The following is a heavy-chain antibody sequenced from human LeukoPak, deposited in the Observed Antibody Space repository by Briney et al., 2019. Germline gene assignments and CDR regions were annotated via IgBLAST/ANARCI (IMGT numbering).Heavy chain of an antibody. CDR1: GYTLTGYY. V-gene: IGHV1-2*02. CDR3: ARDSAELLIQLWLPTGDY. D-gene: IGHD5-18*01. CDR2: INPNSGGT. Sequence: ASVKVSCKASGYTLTGYYMHWVRQAPGQGLEWMGWINPNSGGTNYAQKFQGRVTMTRDTSISTAYMELSRLRSDDTAVYYCARDSAELLIQLWLPTGDYWGQGTLVTVSS. J-gene: IGHJ4*02.